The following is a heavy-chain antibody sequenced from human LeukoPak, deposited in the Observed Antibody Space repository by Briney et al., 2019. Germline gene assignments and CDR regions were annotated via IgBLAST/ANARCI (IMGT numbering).Heavy chain of an antibody. CDR1: GFTFDDYA. CDR2: ISWNSGSI. V-gene: IGHV3-9*03. CDR3: AKDTVYDILTGNQGYFDY. Sequence: GRSLRLSXAASGFTFDDYAMHWVRQAPGKGLEWVSGISWNSGSIGYADSVKGRFTISRDNAKNSLYLQMNSLRAEDMALYYCAKDTVYDILTGNQGYFDYWGQGTLVTVSS. D-gene: IGHD3-9*01. J-gene: IGHJ4*02.